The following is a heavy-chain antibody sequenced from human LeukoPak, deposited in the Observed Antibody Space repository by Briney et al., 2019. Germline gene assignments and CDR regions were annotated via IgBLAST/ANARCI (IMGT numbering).Heavy chain of an antibody. Sequence: SVKVSCKASGGTFSSYAISWVRQAPGQGLEWMGGIIPIFGTANYAQKFQGRVTITADKSTSTAYMELSSLRSEDTAVYYCARAVRSGWSIPVTATEYWGQGTLVTVSP. CDR1: GGTFSSYA. V-gene: IGHV1-69*06. D-gene: IGHD6-19*01. CDR2: IIPIFGTA. J-gene: IGHJ4*02. CDR3: ARAVRSGWSIPVTATEY.